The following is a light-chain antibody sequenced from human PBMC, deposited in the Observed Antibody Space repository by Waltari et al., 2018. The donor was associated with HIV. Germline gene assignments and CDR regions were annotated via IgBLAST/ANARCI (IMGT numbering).Light chain of an antibody. CDR2: EVS. CDR3: WSYTSSDTFV. Sequence: QSALTQPVSVSGSPGQSTAISCIGPNTVVGRYHYVSWYQHHPGKAPKLIIYEVSNRPSEVSNRFSGSKSGDTAFLTISGLHGEDEADYYCWSYTSSDTFVFGTGTKVTVL. J-gene: IGLJ1*01. V-gene: IGLV2-14*01. CDR1: NTVVGRYHY.